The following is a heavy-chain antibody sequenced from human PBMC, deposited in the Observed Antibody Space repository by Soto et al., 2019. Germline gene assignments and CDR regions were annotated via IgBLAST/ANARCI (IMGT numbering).Heavy chain of an antibody. CDR1: GYTFTSYG. D-gene: IGHD6-13*01. Sequence: ASVKVSCKASGYTFTSYGISWVRQAPGQGLEWMGWISAYNGNTNYAQKLQGRVTMTADTSTSTAYMELRSLRSDDTAVYYCARVGSEYSSSWYGPYYFDYWGQGTLVTVSS. V-gene: IGHV1-18*01. J-gene: IGHJ4*02. CDR2: ISAYNGNT. CDR3: ARVGSEYSSSWYGPYYFDY.